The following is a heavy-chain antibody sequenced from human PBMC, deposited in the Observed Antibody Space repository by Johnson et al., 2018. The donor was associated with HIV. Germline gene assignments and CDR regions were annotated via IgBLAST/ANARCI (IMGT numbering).Heavy chain of an antibody. D-gene: IGHD3-16*01. V-gene: IGHV3-9*01. J-gene: IGHJ3*02. CDR2: ITWNSGSI. CDR3: AKDIGEEGAFDI. CDR1: GFTFDDYA. Sequence: VQLVESWGGLVQPGRSLRLSCAASGFTFDDYAMHWVRQVPGKGLEWVSGITWNSGSIGYADSVKGRFTISRDNAKNSLYLQMNSLRVEDTAFYYCAKDIGEEGAFDIWGQGTTVTVSS.